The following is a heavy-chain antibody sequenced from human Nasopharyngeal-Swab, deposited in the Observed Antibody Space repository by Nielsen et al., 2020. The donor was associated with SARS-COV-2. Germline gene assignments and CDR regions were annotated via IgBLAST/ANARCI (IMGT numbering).Heavy chain of an antibody. CDR1: GYTFTGYF. CDR3: ARAYGSGSSTDSYYFDY. J-gene: IGHJ4*02. V-gene: IGHV1-2*05. CDR2: INPNTGGT. D-gene: IGHD3-10*01. Sequence: ASANVSCKASGYTFTGYFMHWVRQAPGQGLEWMGRINPNTGGTNYPQKFQGRVTMTRDTSISTVYMELNSLRSDDTVVYYCARAYGSGSSTDSYYFDYWGQGTLVTVSS.